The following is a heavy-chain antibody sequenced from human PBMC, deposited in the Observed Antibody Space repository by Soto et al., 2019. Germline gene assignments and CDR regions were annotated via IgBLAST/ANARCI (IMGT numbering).Heavy chain of an antibody. Sequence: APVKVASKASGYTFTSSDIHWVRQTPGQGLEWMGWINPNSGGTNYAQKFQGWVTMTRDTSISTAYMELSRLRSDDTAVYYCARLSPYYYDSSGPPGAFDIWGQGTMVTVSS. D-gene: IGHD3-22*01. CDR3: ARLSPYYYDSSGPPGAFDI. CDR1: GYTFTSSD. J-gene: IGHJ3*02. CDR2: INPNSGGT. V-gene: IGHV1-2*04.